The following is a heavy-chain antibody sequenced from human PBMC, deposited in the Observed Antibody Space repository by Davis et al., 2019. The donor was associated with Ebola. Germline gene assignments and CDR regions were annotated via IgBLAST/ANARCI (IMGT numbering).Heavy chain of an antibody. V-gene: IGHV4-34*01. Sequence: GSLRLSCAVYGGSFSGYYWSWIRQPPGKGLEWIGEINHSGSTNYNPSLKSRVTISVDTSKNQFSLKLSSVTAADTAVYYCARFSCTIAVAGLDYWGQGTLVTVSS. CDR1: GGSFSGYY. CDR2: INHSGST. CDR3: ARFSCTIAVAGLDY. J-gene: IGHJ4*02. D-gene: IGHD6-19*01.